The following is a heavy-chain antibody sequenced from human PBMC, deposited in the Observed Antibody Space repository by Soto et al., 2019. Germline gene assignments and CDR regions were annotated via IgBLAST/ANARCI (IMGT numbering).Heavy chain of an antibody. Sequence: PSETLSLTCSVSGDSINSGDYYWTWMRQAPGKGLQWVGHVYFSGSTNYNPSLKSRVTISLDTSKNQFSLKLRSVTAGDTAVYYCARVPVDTYMIYWSDPWGQGTLVTVS. D-gene: IGHD5-18*01. J-gene: IGHJ5*02. CDR1: GDSINSGDYY. V-gene: IGHV4-61*08. CDR3: ARVPVDTYMIYWSDP. CDR2: VYFSGST.